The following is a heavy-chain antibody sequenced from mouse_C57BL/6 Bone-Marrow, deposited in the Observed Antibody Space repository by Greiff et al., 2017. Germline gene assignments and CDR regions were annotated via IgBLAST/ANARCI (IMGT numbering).Heavy chain of an antibody. D-gene: IGHD2-3*01. V-gene: IGHV1-15*01. CDR3: TRSRGYYVAWFAY. J-gene: IGHJ3*01. Sequence: QVQLQRSGAELVRPGASVTLSCKASGYTFTDYEMHWVKQTPVHGLEWIGAIDPETGGTAYNQKFKGKAILTADKSSSTAYMELRSLTSEDSAVYYCTRSRGYYVAWFAYWGQGTLVTVSA. CDR2: IDPETGGT. CDR1: GYTFTDYE.